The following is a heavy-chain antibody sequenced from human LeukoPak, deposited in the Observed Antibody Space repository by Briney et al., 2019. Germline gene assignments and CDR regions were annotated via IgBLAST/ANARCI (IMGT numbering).Heavy chain of an antibody. J-gene: IGHJ4*02. CDR1: GFTFSDYS. Sequence: PGGSLRLSCAASGFTFSDYSMNWVRQAPGQGLEWVSSMSSTSSYIYYADSVKGRFTISRDNAKNSLFLQMNSLRAEDTAVYYCARYLNSGPEDFWGQGTLVTVSS. D-gene: IGHD1-26*01. V-gene: IGHV3-21*01. CDR3: ARYLNSGPEDF. CDR2: MSSTSSYI.